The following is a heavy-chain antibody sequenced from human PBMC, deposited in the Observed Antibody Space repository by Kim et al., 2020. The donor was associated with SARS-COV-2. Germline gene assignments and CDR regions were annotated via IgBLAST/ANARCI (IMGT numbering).Heavy chain of an antibody. Sequence: GGSLRLSCAASGLTFKNYAMAWVRQAPGKGLEWVSGITGNGGTTYYADFVKGRFTISRDNSKNTLYLQINSLRDDDTAVYYCAKLEYAEDSDFDPLFDYWGQGTLVSLSS. CDR2: ITGNGGTT. V-gene: IGHV3-23*01. J-gene: IGHJ4*02. CDR3: AKLEYAEDSDFDPLFDY. D-gene: IGHD3-9*01. CDR1: GLTFKNYA.